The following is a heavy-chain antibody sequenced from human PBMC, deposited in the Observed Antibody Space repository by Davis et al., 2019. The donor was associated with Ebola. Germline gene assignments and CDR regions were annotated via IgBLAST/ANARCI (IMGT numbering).Heavy chain of an antibody. Sequence: ASVKVSCKASGYTFTSYGISWVRQAPGQGLEWMGWISAYNGNTNYAQKLQGRVTMTTDTSTSTAYMELSSLRSEDTAVYYCARDDIVLVPADSSTPPRFDIWGQGTMVTVSS. D-gene: IGHD2-2*01. J-gene: IGHJ3*02. CDR1: GYTFTSYG. CDR3: ARDDIVLVPADSSTPPRFDI. V-gene: IGHV1-18*01. CDR2: ISAYNGNT.